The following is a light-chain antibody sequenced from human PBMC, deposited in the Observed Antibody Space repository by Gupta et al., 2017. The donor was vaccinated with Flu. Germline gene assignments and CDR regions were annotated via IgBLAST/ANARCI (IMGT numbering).Light chain of an antibody. CDR1: QGLVYSDGNTY. V-gene: IGKV2-30*01. CDR2: QVS. J-gene: IGKJ1*01. Sequence: VVMTQSPLSLPVTLGQPASISCRSSQGLVYSDGNTYLHWFQQRPGQAPRRLIYQVSYRDSGVPDRFSGSGSGTDFTLQISSVEAEDVGVYYCKQGVHWLWAFGQGTKVEIK. CDR3: KQGVHWLWA.